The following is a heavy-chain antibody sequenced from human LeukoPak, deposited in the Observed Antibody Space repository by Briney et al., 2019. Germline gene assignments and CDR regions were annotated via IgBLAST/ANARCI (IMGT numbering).Heavy chain of an antibody. V-gene: IGHV4-30-4*02. D-gene: IGHD2-2*02. CDR3: ARGVYCSSTSCYTYNWFDP. CDR1: GGSISSGDYY. J-gene: IGHJ5*02. Sequence: SETLSLTCTVSGGSISSGDYYWSWIRQPPGKGLEWIGYIYYSGSTYYNPSLKSRVTISVDTSKNQFSLKLSSVTAADTAVYYCARGVYCSSTSCYTYNWFDPWGQGTLVTVSS. CDR2: IYYSGST.